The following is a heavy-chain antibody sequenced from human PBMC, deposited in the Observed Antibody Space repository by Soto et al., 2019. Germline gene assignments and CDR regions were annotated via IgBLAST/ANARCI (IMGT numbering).Heavy chain of an antibody. CDR2: INSDGSST. Sequence: PGGSLSLSCAASGFPFSSYWMHWVRQAPGKGLVWVSRINSDGSSTSYADSVKGRFTISRDNAKNTLYLQMNSLRAEDTAVYYCERDRDDIVVVDAFDIWGQGTMVTVSS. V-gene: IGHV3-74*01. J-gene: IGHJ3*02. D-gene: IGHD2-15*01. CDR3: ERDRDDIVVVDAFDI. CDR1: GFPFSSYW.